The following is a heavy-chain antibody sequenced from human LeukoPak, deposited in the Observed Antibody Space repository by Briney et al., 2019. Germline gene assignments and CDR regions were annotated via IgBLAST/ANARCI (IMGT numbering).Heavy chain of an antibody. D-gene: IGHD5-24*01. CDR2: INHSGST. Sequence: SETLSLTCVVYGVSFSGYYWSWIRQPPGKGLEWIGEINHSGSTNYNPSLKSRVTISVDTSKNQFSLRLRSVTATDTAVYYCARTRWLQSLFDYWGQGTLVTVSS. V-gene: IGHV4-34*01. CDR3: ARTRWLQSLFDY. CDR1: GVSFSGYY. J-gene: IGHJ4*02.